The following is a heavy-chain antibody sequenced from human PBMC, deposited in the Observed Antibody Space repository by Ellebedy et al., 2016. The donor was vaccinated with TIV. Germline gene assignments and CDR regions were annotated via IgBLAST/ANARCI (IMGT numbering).Heavy chain of an antibody. V-gene: IGHV1-3*01. CDR2: INAGNGNT. J-gene: IGHJ5*02. Sequence: AASVKVSCKASGYTFTSYAMHWVRQAPGQRLEWMGWINAGNGNTKYSQKFQGRVTITRDTSASTAYMELSSLRSEDTAVYYCARGTIFGVVINNWFDPWGQGTLVTVSS. D-gene: IGHD3-3*01. CDR3: ARGTIFGVVINNWFDP. CDR1: GYTFTSYA.